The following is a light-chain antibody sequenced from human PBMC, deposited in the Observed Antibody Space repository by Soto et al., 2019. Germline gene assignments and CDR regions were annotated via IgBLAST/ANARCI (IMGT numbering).Light chain of an antibody. CDR3: SSYTSSSTPNWV. CDR2: EVS. Sequence: QSALTQPASVSGSPGQSITISCTGTSSDVGGYNYVSWYQQHPGKEPKLMIYEVSNRPSGVSNRFSGSKSGNTASLTISGLQAEDEAAYYCSSYTSSSTPNWVFGGGTKLTVL. V-gene: IGLV2-14*01. CDR1: SSDVGGYNY. J-gene: IGLJ3*02.